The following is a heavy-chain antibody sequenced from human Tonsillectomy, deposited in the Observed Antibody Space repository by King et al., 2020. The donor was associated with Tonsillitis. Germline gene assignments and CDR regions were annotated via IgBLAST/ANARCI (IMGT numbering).Heavy chain of an antibody. CDR2: ISSSSSTI. J-gene: IGHJ3*02. D-gene: IGHD6-19*01. V-gene: IGHV3-48*02. CDR3: ARKKKEQWLPDGDAFDI. Sequence: VQLVESGGGLVQPGGSLRLSCPASGFTFSSYSMNWVRQAPGRGLEWGSYISSSSSTIYYADSVKGRFTISRDNAKNSLYLQMNSLRDEDTAVYYCARKKKEQWLPDGDAFDIWGQGTMVTVSS. CDR1: GFTFSSYS.